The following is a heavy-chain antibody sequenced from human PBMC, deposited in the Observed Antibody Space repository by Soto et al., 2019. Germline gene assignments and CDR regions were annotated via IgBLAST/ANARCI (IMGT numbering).Heavy chain of an antibody. Sequence: PSGTLSLTCTVSGGSISSSSYYWGWIRQPTGKGLEWIGSIYYSGSTYYNPSLKSRVTISVDTSKNQFSLKLSSVTAADTSVYYCARGLWFGESRNPLFAYCGRGTPDIGSS. V-gene: IGHV4-39*01. CDR2: IYYSGST. D-gene: IGHD3-10*01. CDR1: GGSISSSSYY. J-gene: IGHJ4*02. CDR3: ARGLWFGESRNPLFAY.